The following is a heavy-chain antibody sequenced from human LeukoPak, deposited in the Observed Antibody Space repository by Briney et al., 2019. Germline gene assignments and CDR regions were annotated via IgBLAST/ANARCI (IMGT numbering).Heavy chain of an antibody. CDR2: INPNNGDT. D-gene: IGHD2-21*01. J-gene: IGHJ5*02. Sequence: ASMKVSCKASGFTFNIYFLHWVRQAPGQGLEYMGRINPNNGDTNYAQKFQGRVTMTRDTATDTAYLELSRLTSGDTAVYYCTRTHIPYCAGKSCYSFDPWGQRTLVTVSS. CDR1: GFTFNIYF. V-gene: IGHV1-2*06. CDR3: TRTHIPYCAGKSCYSFDP.